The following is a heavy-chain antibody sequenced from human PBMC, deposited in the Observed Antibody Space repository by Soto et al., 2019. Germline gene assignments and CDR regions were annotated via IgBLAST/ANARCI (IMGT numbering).Heavy chain of an antibody. CDR1: GFTFTSSA. CDR2: IVVGSGST. D-gene: IGHD6-6*01. J-gene: IGHJ5*02. Sequence: GASVKVSCKASGFTFTSSAMQWVRQARGQRLEWIGWIVVGSGSTNYAQKFQERVTITRDMSTSTAYMELTSLRSEDTAVYYCAAGYKSYSSSVNWFDPWGQGTLVTAPQ. V-gene: IGHV1-58*02. CDR3: AAGYKSYSSSVNWFDP.